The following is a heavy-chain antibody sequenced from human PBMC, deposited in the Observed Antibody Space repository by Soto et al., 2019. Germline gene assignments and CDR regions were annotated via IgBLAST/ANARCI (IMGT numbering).Heavy chain of an antibody. Sequence: EVQLVESGGGLVQPGGSLRLSCAASGFTFSNSWMHWVRRVPGKGLLWVSRISTDGSITGYADSVKGRFTISRDNAKNTLYLQMSSLRDDDTAVYYCTKSKFVGMCQEVWGQGTPVTVSS. D-gene: IGHD3-16*01. V-gene: IGHV3-74*01. CDR1: GFTFSNSW. J-gene: IGHJ4*02. CDR2: ISTDGSIT. CDR3: TKSKFVGMCQEV.